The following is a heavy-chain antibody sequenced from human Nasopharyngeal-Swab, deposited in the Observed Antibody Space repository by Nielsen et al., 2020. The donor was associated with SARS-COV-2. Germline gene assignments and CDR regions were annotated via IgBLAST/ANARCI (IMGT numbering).Heavy chain of an antibody. CDR2: ISGSGFT. D-gene: IGHD3-22*01. CDR3: AKDWLYTSAWYGGS. Sequence: WSRQCPGKGLEWVSSISGSGFTYYSDSVKGRFTISRDNSMDTLYLQMNSLRAEDTATYYCAKDWLYTSAWYGGSWGQGTLVTVSS. V-gene: IGHV3-23*01. J-gene: IGHJ5*02.